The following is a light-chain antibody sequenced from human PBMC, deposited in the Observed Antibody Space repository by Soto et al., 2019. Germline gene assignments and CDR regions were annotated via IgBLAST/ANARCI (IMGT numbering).Light chain of an antibody. CDR1: QSVSSSF. J-gene: IGKJ1*01. Sequence: VLTLSPSTLSLSPGEEAPLSCRARQSVSSSFLASHQLTPGQAPRLLIYRASSRATGIPDRFSGRGPGTDFPLAISRLEPEDFAVYYCHPYGSSPATFGQGTNVDI. CDR2: RAS. CDR3: HPYGSSPAT. V-gene: IGKV3-20*01.